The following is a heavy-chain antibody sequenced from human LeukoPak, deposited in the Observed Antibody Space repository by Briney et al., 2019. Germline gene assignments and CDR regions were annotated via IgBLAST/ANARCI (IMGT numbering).Heavy chain of an antibody. V-gene: IGHV4-4*07. CDR2: IYASGST. D-gene: IGHD3-10*01. J-gene: IGHJ4*02. CDR1: GGSISSYY. CDR3: ARLWFGELIFDY. Sequence: SETLSLTCTVSGGSISSYYWSWIRQPAGKGLEWIGRIYASGSTNYNPSLKSRVTMSVDTSKNQLSLKLTSVTAADTAVYYCARLWFGELIFDYWGQGTLVTVSS.